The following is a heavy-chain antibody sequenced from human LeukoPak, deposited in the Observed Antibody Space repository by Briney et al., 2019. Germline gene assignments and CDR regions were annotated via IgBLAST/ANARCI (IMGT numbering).Heavy chain of an antibody. CDR2: INPNSGGT. J-gene: IGHJ6*02. D-gene: IGHD2-15*01. V-gene: IGHV1-2*02. CDR3: ARTGDIVVVPTVYYYYYYGMDV. CDR1: GYTFTGYY. Sequence: ASVKVSCKASGYTFTGYYMHWVRQAPGQGLEWMGGINPNSGGTNYAQKFQGRVTMTRDPSISTAYMELSRLRSDDTAVYYCARTGDIVVVPTVYYYYYYGMDVWGQGTTVTVSS.